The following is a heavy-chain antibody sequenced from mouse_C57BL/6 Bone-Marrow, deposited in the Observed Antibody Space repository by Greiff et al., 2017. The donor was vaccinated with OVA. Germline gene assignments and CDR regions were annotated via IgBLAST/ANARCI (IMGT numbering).Heavy chain of an antibody. J-gene: IGHJ3*01. CDR1: GFTFSDFY. Sequence: EVKLVESGGGLVQSGRSLRLSCATSGFTFSDFYMEWVRQAPGKGLEWIAASRNKANDYTTEYSASVKGRFIVSRDTSQSILYLQMNALRAEDTAIYYCARDAIYPFAYWGQGTLVTVSA. D-gene: IGHD2-1*01. V-gene: IGHV7-1*01. CDR2: SRNKANDYTT. CDR3: ARDAIYPFAY.